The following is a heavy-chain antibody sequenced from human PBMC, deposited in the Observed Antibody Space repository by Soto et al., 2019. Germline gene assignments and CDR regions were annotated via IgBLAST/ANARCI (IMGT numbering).Heavy chain of an antibody. V-gene: IGHV4-30-4*01. CDR2: IHDSGNT. Sequence: SETLSLTCTVFGGSVSIGDYLWSWIRQRPGKGLEWIGYIHDSGNTYYNPSLKSRVIISLDTSKNQFSLKVTSMTAADTAVYFCARGRGGDSGDYASLFDRWGQGNLVNVSS. CDR3: ARGRGGDSGDYASLFDR. D-gene: IGHD4-17*01. CDR1: GGSVSIGDYL. J-gene: IGHJ5*02.